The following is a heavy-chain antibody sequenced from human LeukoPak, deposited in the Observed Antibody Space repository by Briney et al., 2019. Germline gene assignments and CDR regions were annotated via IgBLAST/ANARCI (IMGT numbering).Heavy chain of an antibody. J-gene: IGHJ3*02. CDR2: IYTSGST. CDR1: GGSISSYY. Sequence: SETLSLTCTVSGGSISSYYWSWIRQPAGQGLEWIGRIYTSGSTNYNPSLKSRVTMSVDTSKNQFSLKLSSVTAADTAVYYCARGSLLWFGELRLDAFDIWGQGTMVTVSS. V-gene: IGHV4-4*07. D-gene: IGHD3-10*01. CDR3: ARGSLLWFGELRLDAFDI.